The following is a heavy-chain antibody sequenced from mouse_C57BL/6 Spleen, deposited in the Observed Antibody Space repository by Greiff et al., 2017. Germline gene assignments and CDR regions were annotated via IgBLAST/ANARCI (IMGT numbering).Heavy chain of an antibody. J-gene: IGHJ4*01. D-gene: IGHD1-1*01. Sequence: EVTLVESGGGLVQPGGSMKLSCAASGFTFSDAWMDWVRESPEKGLEWVAEIRNKANNHATYYAESVKGRFTISRDDSKSSFYLQMNSLRAEDTGIYYCTRDGSGAMDYWGQGTSVTVSS. CDR2: IRNKANNHAT. V-gene: IGHV6-6*01. CDR1: GFTFSDAW. CDR3: TRDGSGAMDY.